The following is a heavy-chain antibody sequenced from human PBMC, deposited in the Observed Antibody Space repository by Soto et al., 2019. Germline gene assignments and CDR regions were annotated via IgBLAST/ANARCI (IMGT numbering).Heavy chain of an antibody. CDR3: AKEVGPAMTAITNWHFDL. D-gene: IGHD2-21*02. CDR2: ISSDGSNY. Sequence: QVQLVESGGGVVQPGRSQRLSCAASGFTFSACAMHWVRQSPGKGLEWVAVISSDGSNYYYEDSVKGRFTISRDNSKHPLYLQMDSLRAEDTAVYYCAKEVGPAMTAITNWHFDLWGRGTLVTVSS. CDR1: GFTFSACA. J-gene: IGHJ2*01. V-gene: IGHV3-30*18.